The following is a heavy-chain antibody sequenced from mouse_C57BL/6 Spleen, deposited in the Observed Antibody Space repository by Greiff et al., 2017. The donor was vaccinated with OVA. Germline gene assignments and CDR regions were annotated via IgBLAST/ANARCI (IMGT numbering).Heavy chain of an antibody. CDR3: TRLDIITTGDY. V-gene: IGHV6-6*01. Sequence: EVQLVESGGGLVQPGGSMKLSCAASGFTFSDAWMDWVRQSPEKGLEWVAEIRNKANNHATYYAESVKGRFTISRDDSKSSVYLQMNSLRAEDTGIYYCTRLDIITTGDYWGQGTSVTVSS. CDR1: GFTFSDAW. CDR2: IRNKANNHAT. D-gene: IGHD1-1*01. J-gene: IGHJ4*01.